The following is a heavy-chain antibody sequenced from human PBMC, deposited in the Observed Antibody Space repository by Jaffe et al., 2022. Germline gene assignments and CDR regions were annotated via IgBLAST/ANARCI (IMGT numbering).Heavy chain of an antibody. V-gene: IGHV5-51*03. J-gene: IGHJ4*02. CDR2: IYPGDSDT. CDR1: GYSFTSYW. D-gene: IGHD2-15*01. CDR3: ASALGYCSGGSCYAEDQYYFDY. Sequence: EVQLVQSGAEVKKPGESLKISCKGSGYSFTSYWIGWVRQMPGKGLEWMGIIYPGDSDTRYSPSFQGQVTISADKSISTAYLQWSSLKASDTAMYYCASALGYCSGGSCYAEDQYYFDYWGQGTLVTVSS.